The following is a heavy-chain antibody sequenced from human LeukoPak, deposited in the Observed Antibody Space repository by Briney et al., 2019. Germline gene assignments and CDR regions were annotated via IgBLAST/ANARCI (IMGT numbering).Heavy chain of an antibody. CDR3: ARGYCSGGSCLDY. Sequence: ASVKVSCKASGYTFTGYYMHWVRLAPGQGLEWMGWINPHSGGTKCAQKFQDRVTMTRDTSISTAYMEVSRLRSDDTAVYYCARGYCSGGSCLDYWGQGTLVTVSS. J-gene: IGHJ4*02. CDR2: INPHSGGT. CDR1: GYTFTGYY. D-gene: IGHD2-15*01. V-gene: IGHV1-2*02.